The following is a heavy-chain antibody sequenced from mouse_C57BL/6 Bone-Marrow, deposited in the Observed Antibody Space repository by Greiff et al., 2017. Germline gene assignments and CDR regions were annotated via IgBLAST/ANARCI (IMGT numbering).Heavy chain of an antibody. CDR1: GYAFSSYW. Sequence: QVQLQQSGAELVKPGASVKISCKASGYAFSSYWMNWVKQRPGKGLEWIGQIYPGDGDTNYNGKFKGKATLTADKSSSTAYMQLSSLTSEDSAVYFCARGYYYGSSYVAWFAYWGQGTLVTVSA. D-gene: IGHD1-1*01. J-gene: IGHJ3*01. CDR3: ARGYYYGSSYVAWFAY. V-gene: IGHV1-80*01. CDR2: IYPGDGDT.